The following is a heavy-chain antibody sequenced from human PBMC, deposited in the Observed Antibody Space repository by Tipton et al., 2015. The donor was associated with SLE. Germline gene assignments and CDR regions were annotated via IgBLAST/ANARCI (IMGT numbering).Heavy chain of an antibody. CDR3: VRVDYDNSASGWFDA. D-gene: IGHD3-22*01. Sequence: GSLRLSCAASGFTVTNYYMSWVRQAPENGLEWGSVIYSGGTTYYADSVKGRFTISREDARNSLFLQMNSLRVGDTAVYYCVRVDYDNSASGWFDAWGQGSLVTVSS. CDR1: GFTVTNYY. V-gene: IGHV3-66*01. J-gene: IGHJ5*02. CDR2: IYSGGTT.